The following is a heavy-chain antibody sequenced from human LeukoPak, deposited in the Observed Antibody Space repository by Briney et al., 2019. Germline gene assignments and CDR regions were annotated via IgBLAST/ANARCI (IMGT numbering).Heavy chain of an antibody. J-gene: IGHJ4*02. CDR1: GYTFTGYY. Sequence: GASVKVSCKASGYTFTGYYVHWVRQAPGQGLEWMGWINPNSGGTNYAQKFQGRVTMTRDTSISTAYMELSRLRSDDTAVYYCARDNSNRRRYCSGGSCYSRPGDYWGQGTLVTVSS. V-gene: IGHV1-2*02. CDR2: INPNSGGT. CDR3: ARDNSNRRRYCSGGSCYSRPGDY. D-gene: IGHD2-15*01.